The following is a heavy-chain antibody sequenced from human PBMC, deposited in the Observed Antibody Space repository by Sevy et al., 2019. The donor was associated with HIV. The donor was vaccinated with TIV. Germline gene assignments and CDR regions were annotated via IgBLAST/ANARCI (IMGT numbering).Heavy chain of an antibody. J-gene: IGHJ6*02. CDR1: GFRFSDYA. CDR3: TRLRGTISAYYYFGMDV. Sequence: GGSPRLSCITSGFRFSDYALTWLRQAPGKGLEWVGFIRSKTFGGTTEYAASVKGRFTISRDESKSIAYLEMNSLKTEDTAIYYCTRLRGTISAYYYFGMDVWGQGATVTVSS. CDR2: IRSKTFGGTT. D-gene: IGHD3-9*01. V-gene: IGHV3-49*03.